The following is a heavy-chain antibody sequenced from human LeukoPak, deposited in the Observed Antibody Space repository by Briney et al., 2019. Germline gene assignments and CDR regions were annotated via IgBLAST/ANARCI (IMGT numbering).Heavy chain of an antibody. CDR1: GGSISSYY. CDR3: ARFAYGSVDY. V-gene: IGHV4-59*01. Sequence: PSETLPLTCTVSGGSISSYYWSWIRQPPGKGLEWIGYIYYSGSTNYNPSLKSRVTISVDTSKNQFSLKLSSVTAADTAVYYCARFAYGSVDYWGQGTLVTVSS. J-gene: IGHJ4*02. CDR2: IYYSGST. D-gene: IGHD3-10*01.